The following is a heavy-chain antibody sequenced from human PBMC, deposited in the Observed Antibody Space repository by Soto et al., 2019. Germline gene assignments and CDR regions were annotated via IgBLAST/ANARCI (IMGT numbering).Heavy chain of an antibody. CDR2: ISYDGSNK. Sequence: QVQLVESGGGVVQPGRSLRLSCAASGFTFSSYGMHWVRQAPGKGLEWVAVISYDGSNKYYADSVKGRFTISRDNSKNTLYLQMNSLRAEDTAVYYCAKERDTAMANYYYYGMDVWGQGTTVTVSS. CDR3: AKERDTAMANYYYYGMDV. J-gene: IGHJ6*02. D-gene: IGHD5-18*01. CDR1: GFTFSSYG. V-gene: IGHV3-30*18.